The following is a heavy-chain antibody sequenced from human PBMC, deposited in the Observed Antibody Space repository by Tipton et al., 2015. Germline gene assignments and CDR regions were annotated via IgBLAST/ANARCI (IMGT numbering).Heavy chain of an antibody. CDR3: ARVGYCGGSCFSGYYGMDV. D-gene: IGHD2-21*01. CDR2: IYPRGNT. V-gene: IGHV4-4*02. Sequence: SLTCAVSGGSISSNDWWSWVRQSPGKGLEWIGEIYPRGNTIYNPSLESRVSISIDESNNQFSLNLRSVTAADTAVYYCARVGYCGGSCFSGYYGMDVWGRGTTVTVS. J-gene: IGHJ6*02. CDR1: GGSISSNDW.